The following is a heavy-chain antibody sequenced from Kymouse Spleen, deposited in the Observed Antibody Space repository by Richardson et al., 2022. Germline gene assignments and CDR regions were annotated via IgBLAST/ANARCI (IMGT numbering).Heavy chain of an antibody. D-gene: IGHD3-9*01. Sequence: EVQLVESGGGLVQPGGSLRLSCAASGFTFSSYWMHWVRQAPGKGLVWVSRINSDGSSTSYADSVKGRFTISRDNAKNTLYLQMNSLRAEDTAVYYCARQYYDILTGYYNEFDPWGQGTLVTVSS. CDR3: ARQYYDILTGYYNEFDP. V-gene: IGHV3-74*01. J-gene: IGHJ5*02. CDR2: INSDGSST. CDR1: GFTFSSYW.